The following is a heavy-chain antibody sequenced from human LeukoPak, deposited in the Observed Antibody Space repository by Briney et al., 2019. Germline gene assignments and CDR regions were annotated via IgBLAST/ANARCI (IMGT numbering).Heavy chain of an antibody. D-gene: IGHD2-2*01. CDR2: ISGIGGST. CDR1: GFTFSRYA. Sequence: GGSLRLSCAASGFTFSRYAMHWVRQAPGKGLEYVSTISGIGGSTYYANSVEGRFTISRDNSKNTLYLQMGSLRAEDTAMYYCARDSCSSPSCFDLWGQGTLVTVSS. CDR3: ARDSCSSPSCFDL. J-gene: IGHJ4*02. V-gene: IGHV3-64*01.